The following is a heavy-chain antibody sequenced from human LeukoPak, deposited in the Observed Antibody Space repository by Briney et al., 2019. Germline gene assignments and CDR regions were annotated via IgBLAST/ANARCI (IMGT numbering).Heavy chain of an antibody. Sequence: ASVTVSCKASGYTFTGYYIHWVGQAPGQGREGMGWINPNSGGTNYAQKFQGWVTMTRDTSISTAYMELSRLRSDDTAVYYCARGSGWWSWFDPWGQGTLVTVSS. V-gene: IGHV1-2*04. CDR3: ARGSGWWSWFDP. CDR2: INPNSGGT. J-gene: IGHJ5*02. D-gene: IGHD6-19*01. CDR1: GYTFTGYY.